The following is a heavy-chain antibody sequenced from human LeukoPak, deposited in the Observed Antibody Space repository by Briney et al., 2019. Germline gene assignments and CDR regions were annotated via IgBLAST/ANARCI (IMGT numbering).Heavy chain of an antibody. CDR2: ITQDGSDT. V-gene: IGHV3-7*01. J-gene: IGHJ4*02. D-gene: IGHD3-16*01. CDR1: GFTFSSYA. Sequence: QPGGSLRLSCAASGFTFSSYAMSWVRQAPGKGLEWVVNITQDGSDTYYVDSVKGRFIVSRDNTKNSVYLQMNSLRAEDTAVYYCARDKYGDYAYSYFDSWGQGTLVTVSS. CDR3: ARDKYGDYAYSYFDS.